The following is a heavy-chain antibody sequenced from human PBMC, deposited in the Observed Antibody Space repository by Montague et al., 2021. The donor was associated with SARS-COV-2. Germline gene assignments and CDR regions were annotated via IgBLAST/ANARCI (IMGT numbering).Heavy chain of an antibody. Sequence: SQTLSLTCAVSGGSFHIFSWGWIRQSPGKGLEWIGEIDYSGDTKYNPSLKSRVTILVDKSKNQFSLNVTSMTAADTAMYYCARGTRVLGVTPGFRWWGQGTQVAVSS. CDR3: ARGTRVLGVTPGFRW. V-gene: IGHV4-34*01. CDR2: IDYSGDT. D-gene: IGHD2-8*02. J-gene: IGHJ1*01. CDR1: GGSFHIFS.